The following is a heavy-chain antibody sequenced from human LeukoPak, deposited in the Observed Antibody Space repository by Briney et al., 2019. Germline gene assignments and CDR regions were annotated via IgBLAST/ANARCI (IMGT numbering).Heavy chain of an antibody. CDR1: GFTFSNAW. J-gene: IGHJ4*02. D-gene: IGHD3-22*01. CDR2: IKSKTDGGTT. V-gene: IGHV3-15*01. CDR3: TTGVIQYYYDSSGYLY. Sequence: PGGSLRLSCAASGFTFSNAWMSWVRQAPGKGLEWVGRIKSKTDGGTTDYAAHVKGRFTISRDDSKNTLYLQMNSLKTEDTAVYYCTTGVIQYYYDSSGYLYWGQGTLVTVSS.